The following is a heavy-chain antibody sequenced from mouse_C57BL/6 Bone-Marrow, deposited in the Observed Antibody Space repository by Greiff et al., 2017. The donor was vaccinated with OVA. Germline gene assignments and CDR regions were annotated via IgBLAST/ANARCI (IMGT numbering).Heavy chain of an antibody. D-gene: IGHD4-1*01. Sequence: EVKLVESGGGLVQPGGSLKLSCAASGFTFSDYYMYWVRQTPEKRLEWVAYISNGGGSTYYPDTVKGRFTISRDNAKNTLYLQMSRLKSEDTAMYYCARGNWERVDYWGQGTTLTVSS. CDR3: ARGNWERVDY. CDR2: ISNGGGST. J-gene: IGHJ2*01. V-gene: IGHV5-12*01. CDR1: GFTFSDYY.